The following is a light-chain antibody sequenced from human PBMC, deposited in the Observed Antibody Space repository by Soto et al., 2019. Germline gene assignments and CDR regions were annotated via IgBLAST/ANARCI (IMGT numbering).Light chain of an antibody. CDR2: GNS. CDR1: SSNIGAGYD. V-gene: IGLV1-40*01. CDR3: QSYDKRLSGYVL. Sequence: QSVLTQPPSVSGAPGQRVTISCTGGSSNIGAGYDVHWYQQLPGTAPKLLIYGNSNRPSGVPDRFSGSKSGTSASLAITGLQAEDEAGYYCQSYDKRLSGYVLFGGGTKLTVL. J-gene: IGLJ2*01.